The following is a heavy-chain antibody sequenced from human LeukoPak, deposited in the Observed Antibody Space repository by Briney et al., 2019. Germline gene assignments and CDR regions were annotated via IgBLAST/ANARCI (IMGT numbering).Heavy chain of an antibody. CDR1: GGSFSGYY. V-gene: IGHV4-34*01. CDR3: ARGQLELSYYYYYYMDV. CDR2: INHSGST. Sequence: PSETLSLTCAVYGGSFSGYYWSWIRQPPGKGLEWIGEINHSGSTNYNPSLKSRVTISVDTSKNQFSLKLSSVTAADTAVYYCARGQLELSYYYYYYMDVWGKGTTVTVSS. J-gene: IGHJ6*03. D-gene: IGHD1-1*01.